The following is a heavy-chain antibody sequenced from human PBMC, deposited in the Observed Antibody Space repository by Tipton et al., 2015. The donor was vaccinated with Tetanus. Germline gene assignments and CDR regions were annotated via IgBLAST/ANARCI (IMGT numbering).Heavy chain of an antibody. D-gene: IGHD2-8*01. J-gene: IGHJ3*01. CDR1: GDSMTRYY. V-gene: IGHV4-4*08. CDR2: IFASGST. CDR3: ARRSYCTSTRCFDAFDL. Sequence: LRLSCTVPGDSMTRYYWSWIRQPPGKGLEWISYIFASGSTNYNPALKSRLTISMDMSKNQISLNLTSVTAADTAVYFCARRSYCTSTRCFDAFDLWGPGTRVTVSS.